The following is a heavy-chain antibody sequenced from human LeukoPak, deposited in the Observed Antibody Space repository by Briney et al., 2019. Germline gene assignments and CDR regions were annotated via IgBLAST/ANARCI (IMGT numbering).Heavy chain of an antibody. CDR1: GFTFSSYA. V-gene: IGHV3-23*01. CDR2: ITGGGGDT. Sequence: PGGSLRLSCAASGFTFSSYAMSWVRQAPGEGLEWISAITGGGGDTYHADAVKGRFTISRDNSKNTLYLQMNSLRAEDTAVYYCARDRQSSLWGQGTLVTVSS. D-gene: IGHD3-10*01. J-gene: IGHJ4*02. CDR3: ARDRQSSL.